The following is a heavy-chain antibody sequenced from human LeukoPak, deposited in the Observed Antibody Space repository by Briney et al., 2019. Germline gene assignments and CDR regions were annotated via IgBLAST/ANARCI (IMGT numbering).Heavy chain of an antibody. Sequence: GSSVKVSCKASGGTFSSYAISWVRQAPGQGLEWMGIINPSGGSTSYAQKFQGRVTMTRDTSTSTVYMELSSLRSEDTAVYYCAATPATTVTTRPDYWGQGTLVTVSS. J-gene: IGHJ4*02. V-gene: IGHV1-46*01. CDR1: GGTFSSYA. CDR3: AATPATTVTTRPDY. CDR2: INPSGGST. D-gene: IGHD4-17*01.